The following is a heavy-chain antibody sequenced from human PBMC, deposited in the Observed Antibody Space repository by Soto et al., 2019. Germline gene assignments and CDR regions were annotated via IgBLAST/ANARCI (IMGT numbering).Heavy chain of an antibody. D-gene: IGHD6-25*01. J-gene: IGHJ4*02. CDR3: ATSSGALAASFPYYFDY. V-gene: IGHV3-11*01. Sequence: PGGSLRLSCAAAGFRLNDYYMTWIRQAPGKGLEWVSYISSGSSNIYYAHSVKGRFTISRDNAKNSLYLQMNSLRAEDTAVYYCATSSGALAASFPYYFDYWGQGTLVTVSS. CDR2: ISSGSSNI. CDR1: GFRLNDYY.